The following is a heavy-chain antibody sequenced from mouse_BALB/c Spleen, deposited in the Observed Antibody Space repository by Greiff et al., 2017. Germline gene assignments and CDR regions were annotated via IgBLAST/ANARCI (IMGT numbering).Heavy chain of an antibody. D-gene: IGHD1-1*01. CDR3: TRTTTVVAYWYFDV. J-gene: IGHJ1*01. Sequence: EVKVEESGTVLARPGASVKMSCKASGYSFTSYWMHWVKQRPGQGLEWIGAIYPGNSDTSYNQKFKGKAKLTAVTSASTAYMELSSLTNEDSAVYYCTRTTTVVAYWYFDVWGAGTTVTVSS. CDR2: IYPGNSDT. V-gene: IGHV1-5*01. CDR1: GYSFTSYW.